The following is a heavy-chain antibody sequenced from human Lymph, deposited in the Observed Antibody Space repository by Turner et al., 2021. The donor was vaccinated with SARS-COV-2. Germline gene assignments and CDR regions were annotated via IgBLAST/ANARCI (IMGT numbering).Heavy chain of an antibody. CDR2: ISCSGGST. J-gene: IGHJ4*02. V-gene: IGHV3-23*01. D-gene: IGHD5-18*01. CDR1: GFNSSSGD. Sequence: EVQLLVSGGVSVQPGGCLGFSCGASGFNSSSGDMSWVRRAPGEGLEWVLAISCSGGSTYYAESVKGRVTISRDKSKNKLYLKMNSLRAADTAVYYCAKEGGAAMVNFDYWGQGTLVTVSS. CDR3: AKEGGAAMVNFDY.